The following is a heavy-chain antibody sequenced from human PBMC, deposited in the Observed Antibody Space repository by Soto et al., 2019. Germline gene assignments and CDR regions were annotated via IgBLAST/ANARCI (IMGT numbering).Heavy chain of an antibody. J-gene: IGHJ4*02. Sequence: PGGSLRLSCAASGFTFSSYAISWFRQSPFKGLEWVSAISGSGGSTYYADSVKGRFTISRDNSKNTLYLQMNSLRAEDTAVYYCAKATYYYDSSGYFPFDYWGQGTLVTVSS. CDR3: AKATYYYDSSGYFPFDY. V-gene: IGHV3-23*01. D-gene: IGHD3-22*01. CDR1: GFTFSSYA. CDR2: ISGSGGST.